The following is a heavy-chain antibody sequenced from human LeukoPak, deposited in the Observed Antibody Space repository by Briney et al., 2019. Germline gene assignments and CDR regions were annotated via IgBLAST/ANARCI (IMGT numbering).Heavy chain of an antibody. CDR2: IKEDESDE. CDR3: ARWRGRQSEFDY. Sequence: RGSLRLSCAASGLTFSSHWMHWVRQAPGEGLEWVAHIKEDESDEYYVGSVRGRFTASRDNAKNSVNLQMNSLRVEDTAVYYCARWRGRQSEFDYWGQGTLVTVSS. D-gene: IGHD1-1*01. V-gene: IGHV3-7*01. CDR1: GLTFSSHW. J-gene: IGHJ4*02.